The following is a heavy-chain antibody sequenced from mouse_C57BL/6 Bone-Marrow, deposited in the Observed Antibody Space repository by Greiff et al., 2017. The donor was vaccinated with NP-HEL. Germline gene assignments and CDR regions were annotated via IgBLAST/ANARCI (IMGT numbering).Heavy chain of an antibody. V-gene: IGHV1-81*01. CDR1: GYTFTSYC. J-gene: IGHJ3*01. CDR2: IYPRSGNT. Sequence: QVQLQQSGAELVRPGASVKLSCKASGYTFTSYCISWVKQRPGQGLEWIGEIYPRSGNTYYNEKFKGKATLTADKSSSTAYMELRSLTSEDSAVYYCARRGTRDGFAYWGQGTLVTVSA. D-gene: IGHD3-3*01. CDR3: ARRGTRDGFAY.